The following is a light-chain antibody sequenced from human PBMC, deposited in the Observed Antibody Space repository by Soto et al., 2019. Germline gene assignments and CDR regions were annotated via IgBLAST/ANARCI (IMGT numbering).Light chain of an antibody. CDR2: DVT. CDR1: SSDVGGYNY. J-gene: IGLJ1*01. Sequence: QSALTQPASVSGSPGQKITLSCTGTSSDVGGYNYVSWYQQHPGKAPRFVIYDVTTRPSGVSNRFSGSKSGTAATLTISGLEVEAEDDYYYSSYTSGNSRQVVFGTGTKLTVL. V-gene: IGLV2-14*01. CDR3: SSYTSGNSRQVV.